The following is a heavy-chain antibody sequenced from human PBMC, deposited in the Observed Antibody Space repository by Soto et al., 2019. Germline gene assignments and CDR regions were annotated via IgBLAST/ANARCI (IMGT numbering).Heavy chain of an antibody. CDR3: PRGLLVWFGGLPRRGGYYYYMDV. D-gene: IGHD3-10*01. J-gene: IGHJ6*03. Sequence: QVQLQQWGAGLLKPSETLSLTCAVYGGSFSGYYWSWIRQTPGKGLEWIGEINDSGSTNHNPSLRGQVTILEDTPKNNSPLNLSPGPAGAPVVYSWPRGLLVWFGGLPRRGGYYYYMDVWGKGTTVTVSS. CDR1: GGSFSGYY. V-gene: IGHV4-34*01. CDR2: INDSGST.